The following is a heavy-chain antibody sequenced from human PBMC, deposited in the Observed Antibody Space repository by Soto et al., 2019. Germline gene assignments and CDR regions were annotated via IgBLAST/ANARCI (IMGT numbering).Heavy chain of an antibody. D-gene: IGHD2-2*01. Sequence: QVQLVESGGGLVKPGGSLRLSCAASGFTFSDYYMSWIRQAAGKGLEWVSYISSSGSTIYYADSVKGRFTISRDNAKNSLYLIMNSLRAEDTAVYYCASKGYCSSTSCYDYWYFDLWGRGTLVTVSS. CDR2: ISSSGSTI. CDR1: GFTFSDYY. V-gene: IGHV3-11*01. J-gene: IGHJ2*01. CDR3: ASKGYCSSTSCYDYWYFDL.